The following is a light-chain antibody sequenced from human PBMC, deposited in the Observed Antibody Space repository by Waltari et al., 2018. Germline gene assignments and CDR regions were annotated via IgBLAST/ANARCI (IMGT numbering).Light chain of an antibody. Sequence: SYDLTQPPSVSVSPGQTARTTCGGDTFGNNNVHCYQQKPPQAPVLVIYYDGERPSGIPERFSASKSGNSATLTISGVEAGDEADYYCQVWDSSSDQQVLFGRGTRLTAL. CDR3: QVWDSSSDQQVL. CDR1: TFGNNN. J-gene: IGLJ7*02. V-gene: IGLV3-21*01. CDR2: YDG.